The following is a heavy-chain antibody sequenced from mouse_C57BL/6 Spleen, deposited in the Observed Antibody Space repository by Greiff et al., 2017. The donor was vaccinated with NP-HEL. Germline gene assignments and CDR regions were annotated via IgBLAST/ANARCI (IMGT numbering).Heavy chain of an antibody. CDR1: GFSFNTYA. Sequence: VQLKESGGGLVQPKGSLKLSCAASGFSFNTYAMNWVRQAPGKGLEWVARIRSKSNNYATYYADSVKDRFTISRDDSESMLYLQMNNLKTEDTAMYYCVRQGWLLRNYAMDYWGQGTSVTVSS. CDR3: VRQGWLLRNYAMDY. CDR2: IRSKSNNYAT. V-gene: IGHV10-1*01. D-gene: IGHD2-3*01. J-gene: IGHJ4*01.